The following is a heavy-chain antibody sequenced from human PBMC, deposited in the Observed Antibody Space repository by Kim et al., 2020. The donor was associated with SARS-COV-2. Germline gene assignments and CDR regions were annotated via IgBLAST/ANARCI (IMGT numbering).Heavy chain of an antibody. CDR2: IACSGSAT. CDR3: AKIDAGGNNEFDH. D-gene: IGHD2-15*01. CDR1: GFTFTSYG. J-gene: IGHJ4*02. Sequence: GGSLRLSCAASGFTFTSYGMSWVRQAPGKGLEWVSTIACSGSATSYADSVKGRFTISRDNSKDTLFLQMNSLRDEDTAVYYCAKIDAGGNNEFDHWSQG. V-gene: IGHV3-23*01.